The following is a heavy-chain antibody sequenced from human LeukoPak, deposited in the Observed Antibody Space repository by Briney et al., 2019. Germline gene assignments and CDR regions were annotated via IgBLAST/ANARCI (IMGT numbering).Heavy chain of an antibody. Sequence: PSETLSLTCSVSGGSISSTNWWSWVRQPPGKGLEWIGETSHRGSTNYNPSLKSRVTISVDKSKNQFSLKLSSVTAADTAVYYCARDGEVGVAGYWGQGALVTVSS. CDR3: ARDGEVGVAGY. CDR1: GGSISSTNW. V-gene: IGHV4-4*02. J-gene: IGHJ4*02. CDR2: TSHRGST. D-gene: IGHD2-15*01.